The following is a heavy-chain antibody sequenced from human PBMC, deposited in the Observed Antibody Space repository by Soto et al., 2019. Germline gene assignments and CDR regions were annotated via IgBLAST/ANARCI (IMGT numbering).Heavy chain of an antibody. CDR2: ISGSGGST. CDR3: AKVSASRYYDSSGYPPDY. D-gene: IGHD3-22*01. Sequence: GGSLRLSCAASGFTFSSYAMSWVRQAPGKGLEWVSAISGSGGSTYYADSVKGRFTISRDNSKNTLYLQMNSLRAEDTAVYYCAKVSASRYYDSSGYPPDYWGQGTLVTVSS. J-gene: IGHJ4*02. CDR1: GFTFSSYA. V-gene: IGHV3-23*01.